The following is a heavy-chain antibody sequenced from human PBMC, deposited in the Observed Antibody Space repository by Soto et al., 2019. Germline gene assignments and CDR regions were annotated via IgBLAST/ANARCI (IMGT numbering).Heavy chain of an antibody. Sequence: GGFLRLSCAASGFTFSSYWMSWVRQAPGKGLEWVANIKQDGSEKYYVDSVKGRFTISRDNAKNSLYLQMNSLRAEDTAVYYCARGKSVVVPAAMLYYWFDPWGQGTLVTVSS. V-gene: IGHV3-7*01. CDR3: ARGKSVVVPAAMLYYWFDP. CDR1: GFTFSSYW. CDR2: IKQDGSEK. D-gene: IGHD2-2*01. J-gene: IGHJ5*02.